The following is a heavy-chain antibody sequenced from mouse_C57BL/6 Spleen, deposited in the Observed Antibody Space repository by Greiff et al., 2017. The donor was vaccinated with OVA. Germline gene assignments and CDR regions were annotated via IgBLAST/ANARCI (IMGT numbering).Heavy chain of an antibody. D-gene: IGHD4-1*01. CDR1: GYTFTSYT. V-gene: IGHV1-4*01. Sequence: VQLQQSGAELARPGASVKMSCKASGYTFTSYTMHWVKQRPGQGLEWIGYINPSSGYTKYNQKFKDKATLTADKSSSTAYMQLSSLTSEDSAFYYCASSANWDVDYFDYWGQGTTLTVSS. CDR2: INPSSGYT. CDR3: ASSANWDVDYFDY. J-gene: IGHJ2*01.